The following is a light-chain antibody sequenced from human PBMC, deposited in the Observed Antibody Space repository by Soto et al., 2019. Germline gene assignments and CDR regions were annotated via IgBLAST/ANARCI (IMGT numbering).Light chain of an antibody. CDR3: AAWDDSVRGRL. CDR2: RND. V-gene: IGLV1-47*01. Sequence: QSVLTQPPSASGTPGQRVTISCSGSSSNVGVNFVYWYQHLPGTAPKLLIYRNDQRPSGVPDRFSGSKSGTSSSLAISGLRFEDEADYYCAAWDDSVRGRLFGTGTKVTVL. J-gene: IGLJ1*01. CDR1: SSNVGVNF.